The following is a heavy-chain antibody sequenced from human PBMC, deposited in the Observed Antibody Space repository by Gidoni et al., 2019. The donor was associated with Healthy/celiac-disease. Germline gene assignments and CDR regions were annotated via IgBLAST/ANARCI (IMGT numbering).Heavy chain of an antibody. CDR3: ARPMIQLWSEGYFDL. CDR1: GGSISSSSYY. V-gene: IGHV4-39*01. CDR2: IYYSGST. Sequence: QLQLQESGPGLVKPSETLSLTCTVSGGSISSSSYYWGWIRQPPGKGLEWIGSIYYSGSTYYNPSLKSRVTISVDTSKNQFSLKLSSVTAADTAVYYCARPMIQLWSEGYFDLWGRGTLVTVSS. J-gene: IGHJ2*01. D-gene: IGHD5-18*01.